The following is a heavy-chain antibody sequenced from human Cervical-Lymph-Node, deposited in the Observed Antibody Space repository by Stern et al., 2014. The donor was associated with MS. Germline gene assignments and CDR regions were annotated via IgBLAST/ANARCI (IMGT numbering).Heavy chain of an antibody. D-gene: IGHD3-22*01. CDR3: ATIRKYDSSSYYYFEF. CDR1: GGSISGSTYY. V-gene: IGHV4-39*01. Sequence: QVQLQESGPGLVKPSETLSLTCTVSGGSISGSTYYWGWVRQPPGKGLDWIGNIYYSGSAYYNPSLKSRVPISVDTSRTQFPLRLSSVTAADTAVYYCATIRKYDSSSYYYFEFWGQGTLVTVSS. J-gene: IGHJ4*02. CDR2: IYYSGSA.